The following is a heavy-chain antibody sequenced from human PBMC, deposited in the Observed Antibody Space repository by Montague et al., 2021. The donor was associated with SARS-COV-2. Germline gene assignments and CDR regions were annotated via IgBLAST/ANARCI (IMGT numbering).Heavy chain of an antibody. D-gene: IGHD1-1*01. V-gene: IGHV4-59*01. Sequence: SGITNYTPSLKSRVTTSIDTSKNQFSLRMSSVTAADTAVYYCARVRLTGTTAPYFDYWGQGNIVNVYS. J-gene: IGHJ4*02. CDR2: SGIT. CDR3: ARVRLTGTTAPYFDY.